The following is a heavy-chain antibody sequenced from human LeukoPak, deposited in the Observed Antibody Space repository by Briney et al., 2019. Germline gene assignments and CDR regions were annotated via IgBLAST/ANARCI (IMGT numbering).Heavy chain of an antibody. CDR3: ARDGGYSYGKKGCFEK. CDR1: GFTFSSYE. CDR2: ISSSGSTK. Sequence: GESLRLSCAASGFTFSSYEMNWVRQAPGKGLEWVSYISSSGSTKYYADSVKGRFTISRDNAKNSLYLQMNSLRAEDTAVYYCARDGGYSYGKKGCFEKWGQGTLVTVSS. D-gene: IGHD5-18*01. V-gene: IGHV3-48*03. J-gene: IGHJ4*02.